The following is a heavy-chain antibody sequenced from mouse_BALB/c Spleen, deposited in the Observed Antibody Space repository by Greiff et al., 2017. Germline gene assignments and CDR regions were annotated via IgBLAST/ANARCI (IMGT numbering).Heavy chain of an antibody. J-gene: IGHJ3*01. Sequence: VQLKESGAELVRPGTSVKVSCKASGYAFTNYLIEWVKQRPGQGLEWIGVINPGSGGTNYNEKFKGKATLTADKSSSTAYMQLSSLTSDDSAVYFCARSITTRAWCAYWGQGTLVTVSA. CDR3: ARSITTRAWCAY. CDR2: INPGSGGT. D-gene: IGHD1-1*01. V-gene: IGHV1-54*03. CDR1: GYAFTNYL.